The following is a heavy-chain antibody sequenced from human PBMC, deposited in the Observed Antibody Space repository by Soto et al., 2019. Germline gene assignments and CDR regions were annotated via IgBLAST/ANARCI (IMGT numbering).Heavy chain of an antibody. V-gene: IGHV3-23*01. D-gene: IGHD1-1*01. CDR2: ISGSGGSI. CDR1: GFTFSTYA. Sequence: EVQLLESGGGLVQPGGSLRLSCAASGFTFSTYAMNWVRQAPGNGLEWVSAISGSGGSIHYADSVKCRFTISRDNSKNTLYLQMNSLRDEDTAVYHCVKGYWKGDVWGQGTTFTVSS. CDR3: VKGYWKGDV. J-gene: IGHJ6*02.